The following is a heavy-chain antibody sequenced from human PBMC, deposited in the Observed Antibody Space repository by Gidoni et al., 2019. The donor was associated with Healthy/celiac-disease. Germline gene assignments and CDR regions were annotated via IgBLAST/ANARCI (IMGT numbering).Heavy chain of an antibody. J-gene: IGHJ4*02. CDR3: ARDRVGQLDY. V-gene: IGHV3-21*01. CDR2: ISSSSSYI. Sequence: EVPLVVSGGGRVKPGGSVRLSGPASGITFSSYSMNWVRQAPGKGLEWVSSISSSSSYIYYADSVKGRFTISRDNAKNSLYLQMNSLRAEDTAVYYCARDRVGQLDYWGQGTLVTVSS. D-gene: IGHD6-6*01. CDR1: GITFSSYS.